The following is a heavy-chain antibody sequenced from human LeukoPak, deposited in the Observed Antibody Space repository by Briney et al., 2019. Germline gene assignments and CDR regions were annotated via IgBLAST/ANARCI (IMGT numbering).Heavy chain of an antibody. CDR1: GYTFTGYY. CDR3: ARDLYQWLPSTRPRDYYYYMDV. CDR2: INPNSGGT. J-gene: IGHJ6*03. Sequence: ASVKVSCKASGYTFTGYYIHWVRHAPGQGFECMGWINPNSGGTNYAQKFQGRVTMTRDTSISTAYMELSRLRSDDTAVYYCARDLYQWLPSTRPRDYYYYMDVWGEGTTVTVSS. D-gene: IGHD6-19*01. V-gene: IGHV1-2*02.